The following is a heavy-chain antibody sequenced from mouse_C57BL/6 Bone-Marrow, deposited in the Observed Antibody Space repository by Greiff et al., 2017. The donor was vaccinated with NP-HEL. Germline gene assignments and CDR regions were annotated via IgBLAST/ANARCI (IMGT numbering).Heavy chain of an antibody. CDR1: GFNIKDDY. CDR2: IDPENGDT. V-gene: IGHV14-4*01. J-gene: IGHJ4*01. CDR3: TTGGSSPYAMDY. Sequence: EVKLQESGAELVRPGASVKLSCTVSGFNIKDDYMHWVKQRPEQGLEWIGWIDPENGDTEYASKFKGKATITADKSSNTAYLQLSSLTSEDTAVYYCTTGGSSPYAMDYWGQGTSVTVSS. D-gene: IGHD1-1*01.